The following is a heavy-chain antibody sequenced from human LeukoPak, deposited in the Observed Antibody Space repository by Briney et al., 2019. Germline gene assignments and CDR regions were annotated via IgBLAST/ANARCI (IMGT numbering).Heavy chain of an antibody. D-gene: IGHD2-15*01. V-gene: IGHV3-30-3*01. CDR1: GFTFSSYA. Sequence: AGGSLRLSCAASGFTFSSYAMHWVRQAPGKGLEWVAVISYDGSNKYYADSVKGRFTISRDNSKNTLYLQMNSLRAEDTAVYYCARLVEVYCSGGSCSTFDYWGQGTLVTVSS. J-gene: IGHJ4*02. CDR2: ISYDGSNK. CDR3: ARLVEVYCSGGSCSTFDY.